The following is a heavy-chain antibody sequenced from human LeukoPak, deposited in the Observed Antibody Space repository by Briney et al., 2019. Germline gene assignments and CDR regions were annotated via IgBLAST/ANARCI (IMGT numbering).Heavy chain of an antibody. Sequence: GGSLRLSCAASGVTFSGYSMNWVRQAPGKELEWVGCIKSKTDGGTTDYAAPVKGRFTISRDDSKNTLYLQMNSLKTEDTAVYYCTTAWNGGSFDYWGQGTLVTVSS. V-gene: IGHV3-15*01. J-gene: IGHJ4*02. CDR1: GVTFSGYS. D-gene: IGHD1-1*01. CDR3: TTAWNGGSFDY. CDR2: IKSKTDGGTT.